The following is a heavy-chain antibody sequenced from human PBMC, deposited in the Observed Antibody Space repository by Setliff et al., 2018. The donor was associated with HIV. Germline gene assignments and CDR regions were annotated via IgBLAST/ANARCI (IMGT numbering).Heavy chain of an antibody. CDR1: GGSISSSSYY. J-gene: IGHJ4*02. V-gene: IGHV4-39*07. Sequence: SETLSLTCTVSGGSISSSSYYWGWVRQPPGKGLEWIGSIYYSGSTYYNPSLKSRVTISVDTSKNQFSLKLSSVTAADTAVYYCARGDSRYFDYWGQGTLVTVSS. CDR3: ARGDSRYFDY. D-gene: IGHD2-21*02. CDR2: IYYSGST.